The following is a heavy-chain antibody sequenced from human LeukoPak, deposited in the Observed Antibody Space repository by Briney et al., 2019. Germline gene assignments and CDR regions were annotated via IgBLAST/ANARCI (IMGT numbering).Heavy chain of an antibody. CDR1: GFSFSSYA. CDR2: IFGNGDTT. CDR3: AKRNTMIRGGPCFDY. V-gene: IGHV3-23*01. J-gene: IGHJ4*02. Sequence: PGGSLRLSCAASGFSFSSYAMNWVRQAPGKGLEWVSIIFGNGDTTYYADSVKGRFTVSRDNSKDTLYLQMNDLRTDDTAKYYCAKRNTMIRGGPCFDYWGQGLLVTVFS. D-gene: IGHD3-10*01.